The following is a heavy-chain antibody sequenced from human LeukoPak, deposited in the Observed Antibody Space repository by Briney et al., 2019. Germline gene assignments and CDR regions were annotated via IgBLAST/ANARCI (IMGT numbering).Heavy chain of an antibody. D-gene: IGHD3-16*02. V-gene: IGHV3-23*01. J-gene: IGHJ4*02. CDR1: GFTFSSYA. Sequence: GGSLRLSCETSGFTFSSYAMSWVRQAPGKGLEWVSSVTGSGGTTYYADSVKGRFTISRDHSKNTLYLQMNSLRAEDTAVYYCARDFSEDYRVWGSYRSDSWGQGTLVTVSS. CDR3: ARDFSEDYRVWGSYRSDS. CDR2: VTGSGGTT.